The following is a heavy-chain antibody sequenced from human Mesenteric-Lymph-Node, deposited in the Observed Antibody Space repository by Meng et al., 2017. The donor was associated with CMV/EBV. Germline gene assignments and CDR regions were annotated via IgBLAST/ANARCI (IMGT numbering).Heavy chain of an antibody. Sequence: IAGDSVSNNGAAWNWIRQSPSRGLEWLRRTYYRSKWYNEYAVPVKSRITINPDTSKNQFSLQLNSVTPEDTAVYYCSREYSSRLDPWGQGTLVTVSS. J-gene: IGHJ5*02. D-gene: IGHD2-21*01. CDR3: SREYSSRLDP. CDR1: GDSVSNNGAA. CDR2: TYYRSKWYN. V-gene: IGHV6-1*01.